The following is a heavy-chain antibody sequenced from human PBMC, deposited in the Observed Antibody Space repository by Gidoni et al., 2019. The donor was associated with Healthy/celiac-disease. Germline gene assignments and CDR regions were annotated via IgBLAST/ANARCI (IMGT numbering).Heavy chain of an antibody. V-gene: IGHV1-69*09. J-gene: IGHJ5*02. D-gene: IGHD6-19*01. CDR2: IIPILGIA. Sequence: QVQLVQSGAAVKKPGSSVTVSCTASGGTFSSYAISWVRQAPGQGLEWMGRIIPILGIANYEQKFQGRVKITADKSTSTAYMELSSLRSEDTAVYYCAPIAVARPAWGQGTLVTVPS. CDR1: GGTFSSYA. CDR3: APIAVARPA.